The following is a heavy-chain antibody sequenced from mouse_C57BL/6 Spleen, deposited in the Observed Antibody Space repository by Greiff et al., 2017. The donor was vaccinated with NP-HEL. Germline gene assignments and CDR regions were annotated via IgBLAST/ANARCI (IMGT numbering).Heavy chain of an antibody. CDR1: GYTFTSYW. Sequence: QVQLKQPGAELVKPGASVKVSCKASGYTFTSYWMHWVKQRPGQGLWWVGRIHPSDSDTNYNQKFKGKATLTVDTSSRTAYMQLSSLTSEDSAVYYCAIERDYPLAYWGQGTLVTVSA. CDR2: IHPSDSDT. CDR3: AIERDYPLAY. D-gene: IGHD2-4*01. J-gene: IGHJ3*01. V-gene: IGHV1-74*01.